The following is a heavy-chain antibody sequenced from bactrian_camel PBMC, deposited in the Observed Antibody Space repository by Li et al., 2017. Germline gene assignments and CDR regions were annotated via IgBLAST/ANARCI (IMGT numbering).Heavy chain of an antibody. CDR3: AAASGGGDCVSQRFTERIYTY. CDR2: INGYGFT. Sequence: QVQLVESGGGSAQAGGSLRLSCVASGAIRRRVCMGWFRQAPGKEREGFATINGYGFTTYTDSVKGRFTISRDNAKNTLYLQMNSLKPDDTAMYYCAAASGGGDCVSQRFTERIYTYWGQGTQVTVS. CDR1: GAIRRRVC. D-gene: IGHD4*01. V-gene: IGHV3S53*01. J-gene: IGHJ4*01.